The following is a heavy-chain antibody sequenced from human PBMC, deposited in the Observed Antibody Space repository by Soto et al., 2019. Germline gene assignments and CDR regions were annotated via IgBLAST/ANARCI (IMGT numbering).Heavy chain of an antibody. Sequence: QVQLVQSGAEVKKPGASVKVSCKASGYTFTSYYMHWVRQAPGQGLEWMGIINPSGGSTSYAQKFQGRVTMTRDTSTSTVYMEVSSLRSEDTAVDYCASQRVRGGHLDLWGRGTLVTVSS. J-gene: IGHJ2*01. D-gene: IGHD2-21*01. CDR1: GYTFTSYY. V-gene: IGHV1-46*01. CDR3: ASQRVRGGHLDL. CDR2: INPSGGST.